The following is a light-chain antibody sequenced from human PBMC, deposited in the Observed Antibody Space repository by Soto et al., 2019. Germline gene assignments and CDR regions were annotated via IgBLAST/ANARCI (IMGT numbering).Light chain of an antibody. CDR2: QDT. Sequence: SYELTQPPSVSVSPGQTASITCSGDKLGHKYTSWYQHKPGQSPVLVIYQDTKRPSGIPERFSGSNSGNTATLTISGTQAMDEDDYYCQAWDSSTAVFGGGTKLTVL. J-gene: IGLJ2*01. CDR3: QAWDSSTAV. V-gene: IGLV3-1*01. CDR1: KLGHKY.